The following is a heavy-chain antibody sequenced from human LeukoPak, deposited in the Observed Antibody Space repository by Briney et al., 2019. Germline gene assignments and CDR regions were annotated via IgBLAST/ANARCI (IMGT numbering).Heavy chain of an antibody. CDR2: MNPNSGNT. V-gene: IGHV1-8*01. CDR1: GYTFTSYD. J-gene: IGHJ5*02. CDR3: ARRGKITIFGVVHNWFDP. Sequence: GASVKVSCTASGYTFTSYDTNWVRQATGQGLEWMGWMNPNSGNTGYAQKFQGRVTMTRNTSISTAYMELSSLRSEDTAVYYCARRGKITIFGVVHNWFDPWGQGTLVTVSS. D-gene: IGHD3-3*01.